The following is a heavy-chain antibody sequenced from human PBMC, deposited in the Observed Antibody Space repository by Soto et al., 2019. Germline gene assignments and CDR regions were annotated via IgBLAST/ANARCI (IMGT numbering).Heavy chain of an antibody. J-gene: IGHJ4*02. V-gene: IGHV4-39*01. CDR1: GSSINSSGYY. Sequence: SETLSLTCTVSGSSINSSGYYFFCIRQPPGKGLEWIGSMFYGVSTYYNPSLKSRVTVSVDTSKNQFSLNLRSVTAADTAVYYCARLPSRHLVDYWGQGTLVTVSS. D-gene: IGHD3-3*02. CDR2: MFYGVST. CDR3: ARLPSRHLVDY.